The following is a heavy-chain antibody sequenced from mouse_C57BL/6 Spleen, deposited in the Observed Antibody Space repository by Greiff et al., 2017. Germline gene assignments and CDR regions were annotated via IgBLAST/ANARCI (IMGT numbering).Heavy chain of an antibody. V-gene: IGHV1-80*01. CDR3: ARQTSDSSGFDY. CDR2: IYPGDGDT. CDR1: GYAFSSYW. Sequence: VQGVESGAELVKPGASVKISCKASGYAFSSYWMNWVKQRPGKGLEWIGQIYPGDGDTNYNGKFKGKATLTADKSSSTAYMQLSSLTSEDSAVYFCARQTSDSSGFDYWGQGTTLTVSS. J-gene: IGHJ2*01. D-gene: IGHD3-2*02.